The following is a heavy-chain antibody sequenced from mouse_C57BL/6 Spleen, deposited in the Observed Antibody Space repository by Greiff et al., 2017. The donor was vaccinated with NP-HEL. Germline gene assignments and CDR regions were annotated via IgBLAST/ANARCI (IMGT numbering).Heavy chain of an antibody. CDR3: ARFYYGNYWYFDV. D-gene: IGHD2-1*01. CDR2: ISYDGSN. Sequence: DVKLQESGPGLVKPSQSLSLTCSVTGYSITSGYYWNWIRQFPGNNLEWMGYISYDGSNKYNPSLKNRISITRDTSKNQFFLKLNSVTTEDTATYYCARFYYGNYWYFDVWGTGTTVTVSS. J-gene: IGHJ1*03. CDR1: GYSITSGYY. V-gene: IGHV3-6*01.